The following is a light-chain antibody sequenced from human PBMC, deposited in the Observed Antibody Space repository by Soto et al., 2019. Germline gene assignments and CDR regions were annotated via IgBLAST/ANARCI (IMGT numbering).Light chain of an antibody. CDR2: DAS. J-gene: IGKJ1*01. CDR1: QSISSW. CDR3: QQYDKYST. Sequence: NKMTQSPSTLSASVGDRVTITCRASQSISSWLAWYQQKPGKAPNLLIYDASTLQGGVPSRFSGSGSGTEFTLTVTSLQPEDFATYFCQQYDKYSTFGHGTKVDI. V-gene: IGKV1-5*01.